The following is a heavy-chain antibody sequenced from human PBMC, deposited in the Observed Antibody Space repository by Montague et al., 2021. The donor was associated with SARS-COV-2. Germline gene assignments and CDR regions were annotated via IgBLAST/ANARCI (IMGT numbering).Heavy chain of an antibody. CDR2: IHHGGSI. Sequence: SETLSLTCAVHGGSFSTYSWNWIRQPPGKGLEWIGEIHHGGSINYNPSLKSRVTISADTSKNQFSLKLTSVAAADTAVYYCARLGDGVVPSPILGVGPYYSYYYMDVRGKGTTVTVSS. CDR3: ARLGDGVVPSPILGVGPYYSYYYMDV. D-gene: IGHD2-2*02. J-gene: IGHJ6*03. V-gene: IGHV4-34*01. CDR1: GGSFSTYS.